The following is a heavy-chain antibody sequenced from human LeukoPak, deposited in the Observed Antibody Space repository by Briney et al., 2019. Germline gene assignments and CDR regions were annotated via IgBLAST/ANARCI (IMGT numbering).Heavy chain of an antibody. Sequence: AGGSLRLSCAASGFTFRSYSMNWVRQAPGKGLEWVSSISSSSSYIYYADSVKGRFTISRDNTKNSLYLQMNSLRAEDTAVYYCARRFSIAARDYYYYYYMDVWGKGTTVTVSS. CDR3: ARRFSIAARDYYYYYYMDV. J-gene: IGHJ6*03. D-gene: IGHD6-6*01. V-gene: IGHV3-21*01. CDR1: GFTFRSYS. CDR2: ISSSSSYI.